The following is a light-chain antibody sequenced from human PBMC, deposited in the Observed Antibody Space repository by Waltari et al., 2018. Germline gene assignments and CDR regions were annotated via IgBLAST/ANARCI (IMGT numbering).Light chain of an antibody. V-gene: IGKV1-13*01. J-gene: IGKJ5*01. CDR2: DAS. CDR3: QQFHNYPPT. Sequence: AIQLTQSPSSLSASVGDRVTITCRASQDISTALACYQQKSGEAPKLLIYDASTLGSGVPSRFSGSGTGTDFTLTISRLQPEDFSTYHCQQFHNYPPTFGQGTRLEIK. CDR1: QDISTA.